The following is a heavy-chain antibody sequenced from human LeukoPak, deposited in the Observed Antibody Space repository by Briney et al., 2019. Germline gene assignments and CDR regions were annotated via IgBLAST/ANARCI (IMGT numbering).Heavy chain of an antibody. Sequence: PSETLSLTCTVSGGSISSGSYYWSWIRQPAGKGLEWIGRIYTSGSTNYNPSLKSRVTISVDTSKNQFSLKLSSVTAADTAVYYCARAKGIVVTQGAFDIWGQGTMVTVSS. V-gene: IGHV4-61*02. CDR2: IYTSGST. J-gene: IGHJ3*02. CDR3: ARAKGIVVTQGAFDI. D-gene: IGHD2-2*01. CDR1: GGSISSGSYY.